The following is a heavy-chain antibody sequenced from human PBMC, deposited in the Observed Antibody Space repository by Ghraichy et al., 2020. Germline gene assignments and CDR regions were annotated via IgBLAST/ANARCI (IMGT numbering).Heavy chain of an antibody. Sequence: ASVKVSCKTSGYIFTRYGISWVRQAPGQGLEWMGWISAYNDNIRYVEKFQGRVTMTIDTSTSTAHMELRSLRSDDTAVYYCARDDDIFNGYYNVYGMDVWGQGTTVTVS. J-gene: IGHJ6*02. CDR2: ISAYNDNI. CDR1: GYIFTRYG. CDR3: ARDDDIFNGYYNVYGMDV. D-gene: IGHD3-9*01. V-gene: IGHV1-18*01.